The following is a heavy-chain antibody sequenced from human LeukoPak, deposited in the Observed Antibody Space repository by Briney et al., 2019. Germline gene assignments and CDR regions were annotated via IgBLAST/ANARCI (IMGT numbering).Heavy chain of an antibody. J-gene: IGHJ6*02. CDR1: GFTFSSYA. Sequence: PGGSLRPSCAASGFTFSSYAMSWVRQAPGKGLEWVSAISGSGGSTYYADSVKGRFTISRDNSKNTLYLQMNSLRAEDTAVYYCAKRVATNYYYYYGMDVWGQGTTVTVSS. V-gene: IGHV3-23*01. CDR2: ISGSGGST. D-gene: IGHD5-24*01. CDR3: AKRVATNYYYYYGMDV.